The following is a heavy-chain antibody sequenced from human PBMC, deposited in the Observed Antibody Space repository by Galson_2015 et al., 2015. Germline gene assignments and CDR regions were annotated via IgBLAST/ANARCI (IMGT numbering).Heavy chain of an antibody. D-gene: IGHD5-18*01. V-gene: IGHV3-30*18. J-gene: IGHJ4*02. CDR2: ISYDGSNK. CDR1: GFTFSSYG. Sequence: SLRLSCAASGFTFSSYGIHWVRQAPGKGLEWVAVISYDGSNKYYADSVKGRFTISRDNSKNTLYLQMNSLRAEDTAVYYCAKDRRIQLPGGVSGWGQGTLVTVSS. CDR3: AKDRRIQLPGGVSG.